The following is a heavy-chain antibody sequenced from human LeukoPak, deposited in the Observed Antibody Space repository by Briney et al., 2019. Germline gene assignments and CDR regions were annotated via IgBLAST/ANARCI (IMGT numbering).Heavy chain of an antibody. CDR2: INPSGGST. J-gene: IGHJ3*02. V-gene: IGHV1-46*01. CDR3: ARDADHAFDI. Sequence: GASVKVSCKASGYTFTSYAMNWVRQAPGQGLEWMGIINPSGGSTSYAQKFQGRVTMTRDMSTSTVYMELSSLRSEDTAVYYCARDADHAFDIWGQGTMVTVSS. CDR1: GYTFTSYA.